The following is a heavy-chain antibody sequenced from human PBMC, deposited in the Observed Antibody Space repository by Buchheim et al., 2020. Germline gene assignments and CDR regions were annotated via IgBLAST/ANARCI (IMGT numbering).Heavy chain of an antibody. J-gene: IGHJ6*02. CDR1: GFTSINHA. CDR2: ITGGVVTT. CDR3: TRSMAVAGYSFYYYGMDV. Sequence: EVQLLESGGDLVQPGGSLRLSCAGSGFTSINHALNWVRQAPGKGLEWVSSITGGVVTTYYADSVKDRFTISRDNSRSTLYLQMNSLRAEDTATYFCTRSMAVAGYSFYYYGMDVWGPGTT. V-gene: IGHV3-23*01. D-gene: IGHD6-19*01.